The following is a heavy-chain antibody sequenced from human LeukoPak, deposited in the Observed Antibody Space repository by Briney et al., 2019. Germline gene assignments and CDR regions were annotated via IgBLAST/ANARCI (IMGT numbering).Heavy chain of an antibody. V-gene: IGHV4-30-4*01. CDR1: GGSISSGDYY. CDR2: IYYSGST. CDR3: ASEYCGGDCYRAFDY. D-gene: IGHD2-21*02. J-gene: IGHJ4*02. Sequence: PSQTLSLTCTVSGGSISSGDYYWSWIRQPPGKGLEWIGYIYYSGSTNYNPSLKSRVTISVDTSKNQFSLKLSSVTAADTAVYYCASEYCGGDCYRAFDYWGQGTLVTVSS.